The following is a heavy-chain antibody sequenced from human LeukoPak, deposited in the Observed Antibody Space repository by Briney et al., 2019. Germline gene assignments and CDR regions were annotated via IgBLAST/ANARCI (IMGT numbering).Heavy chain of an antibody. D-gene: IGHD6-13*01. CDR2: INPSGGST. J-gene: IGHJ4*02. Sequence: GASVKVSCKASGYTFTSYYMHWVRQAPGQGLEWMGIINPSGGSTSYAQKFQGRVTMTRDMSTSTVYMELSSQRSEDTAVYYCASGFIAAAGHFDYWGQGTLVTVSS. CDR1: GYTFTSYY. CDR3: ASGFIAAAGHFDY. V-gene: IGHV1-46*01.